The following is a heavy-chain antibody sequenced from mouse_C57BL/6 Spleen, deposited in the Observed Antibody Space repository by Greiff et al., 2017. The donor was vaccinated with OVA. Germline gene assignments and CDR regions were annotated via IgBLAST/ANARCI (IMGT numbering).Heavy chain of an antibody. J-gene: IGHJ2*01. Sequence: QVQLQQSGAELAKPGASVKLSCKASGYTFTSYWMHWVKQRPGQGLAWIGYINPSSGYTEYNQKFKDKATLTAEKSSSTAYMQLSSLTYEDSAVYDCARYWDPYYFDYWGQGTTLTGSS. V-gene: IGHV1-7*01. CDR3: ARYWDPYYFDY. CDR2: INPSSGYT. D-gene: IGHD4-1*01. CDR1: GYTFTSYW.